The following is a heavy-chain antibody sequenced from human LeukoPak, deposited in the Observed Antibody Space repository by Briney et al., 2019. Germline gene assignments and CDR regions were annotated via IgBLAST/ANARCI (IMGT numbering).Heavy chain of an antibody. Sequence: SETLSLTCTVSGGSISSYYWSWIRQPPGKGLEWIGYIYYSGSTNYNPSLKSRVTISVDTSKNQFSLKLSSVTAADTAVYYCARVGPWVNPDYYYYYMDVWGKGTTVTVSS. CDR2: IYYSGST. D-gene: IGHD1-14*01. V-gene: IGHV4-59*01. CDR3: ARVGPWVNPDYYYYYMDV. CDR1: GGSISSYY. J-gene: IGHJ6*03.